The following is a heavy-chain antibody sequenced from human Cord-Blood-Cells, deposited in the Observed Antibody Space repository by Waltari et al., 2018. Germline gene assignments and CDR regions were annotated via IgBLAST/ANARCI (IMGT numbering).Heavy chain of an antibody. D-gene: IGHD3-10*01. CDR2: IKTNGGST. CDR1: GYTFTGYY. V-gene: IGHV1-2*02. J-gene: IGHJ3*02. CDR3: ARVAYGSGSYAFDI. Sequence: QVQLVQSGAGVKKPGASVKVSCKASGYTFTGYYMHWVRQAPGQGLEWMGLIKTNGGSTNYAQKFQGRVTMTRETSSRTAYMELSRLRADDTAVYYCARVAYGSGSYAFDIWGQGTMVTVSS.